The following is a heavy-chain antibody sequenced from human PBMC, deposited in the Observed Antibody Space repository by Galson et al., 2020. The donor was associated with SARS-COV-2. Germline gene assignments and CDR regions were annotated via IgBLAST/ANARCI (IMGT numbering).Heavy chain of an antibody. CDR1: GFSFSSYN. CDR2: ISTSSNYI. J-gene: IGHJ5*02. V-gene: IGHV3-21*01. Sequence: GESLKISCAASGFSFSSYNMNWVRQAPGKGLEWVSTISTSSNYIYYADSVKGRFTISRDNAKNSVYLQMDGLRAEDTAVYYCVRDEEYRGRGVGWLDLWGQGILVTVSS. CDR3: VRDEEYRGRGVGWLDL. D-gene: IGHD3-10*01.